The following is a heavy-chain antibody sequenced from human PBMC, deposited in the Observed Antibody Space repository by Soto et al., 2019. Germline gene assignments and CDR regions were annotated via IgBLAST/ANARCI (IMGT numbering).Heavy chain of an antibody. D-gene: IGHD2-15*01. J-gene: IGHJ5*02. Sequence: PGESLKISCKGSGYSFTSYWIGWVRQMPGKGLEWMGIIYPGDSDTRYSPSFQGQVTISADKSISTAYLQWSSLKASDTAMYYCARHYACSGGSGEISTGFDPWGQGTLVTVSS. CDR1: GYSFTSYW. CDR2: IYPGDSDT. V-gene: IGHV5-51*01. CDR3: ARHYACSGGSGEISTGFDP.